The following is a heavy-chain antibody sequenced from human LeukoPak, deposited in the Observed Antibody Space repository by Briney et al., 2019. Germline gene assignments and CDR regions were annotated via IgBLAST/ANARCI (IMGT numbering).Heavy chain of an antibody. CDR2: ISGSGGST. V-gene: IGHV3-23*01. J-gene: IGHJ4*02. CDR3: AKEYTAMVRYFDY. D-gene: IGHD5-18*01. CDR1: GFTFSSYA. Sequence: PGGSLRLSCAASGFTFSSYAMSWVRQAPGKGLEWVSGISGSGGSTYYAGSVKGRFTISRDNSKNTLYLQMNSLRAEDTAVYYCAKEYTAMVRYFDYWGQGTLVTVSS.